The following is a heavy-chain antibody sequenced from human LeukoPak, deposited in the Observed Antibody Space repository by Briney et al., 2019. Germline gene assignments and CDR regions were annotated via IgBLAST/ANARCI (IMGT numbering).Heavy chain of an antibody. CDR3: AKARAAGSGDAGS. V-gene: IGHV3-23*01. D-gene: IGHD6-25*01. J-gene: IGHJ5*02. CDR2: ISANAKSA. CDR1: GFTFSNYA. Sequence: PGGSLRLSCAASGFTFSNYAMSWVRQAPGKGLEWVSPISANAKSAYYADSVKGRFTISRDNSKNTLYLQMNSLRAEDTAVYYCAKARAAGSGDAGSWGQGTLVTVSS.